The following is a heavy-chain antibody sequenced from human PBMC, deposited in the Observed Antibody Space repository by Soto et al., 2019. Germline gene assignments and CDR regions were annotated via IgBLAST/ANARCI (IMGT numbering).Heavy chain of an antibody. Sequence: GASVKVSCKASGYTFTSYGISWVRQAPGQGLEWMGWISAYNGNTNYAQKLQGRVTMTTDTSTSTAYMELRSLRSDDTAVYYCARDCRRGYSYGYPFGCFDYWGQGTLVTVSS. J-gene: IGHJ4*02. CDR2: ISAYNGNT. CDR3: ARDCRRGYSYGYPFGCFDY. V-gene: IGHV1-18*01. D-gene: IGHD5-18*01. CDR1: GYTFTSYG.